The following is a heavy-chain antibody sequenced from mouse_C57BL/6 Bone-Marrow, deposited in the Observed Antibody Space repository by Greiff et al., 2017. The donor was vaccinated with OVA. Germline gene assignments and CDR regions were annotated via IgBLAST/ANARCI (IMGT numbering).Heavy chain of an antibody. CDR1: GYTFTSYW. J-gene: IGHJ1*03. CDR2: IYPGSGST. Sequence: QVQLQQPGAELVKPGASVKMSCKASGYTFTSYWITWVKQRPGQGLEWIGDIYPGSGSTNYNEKFKSKATLTVDTSSSTAYMQLSSLTSEDSAVYYCARRYYGSSYWYFDVWGTGTTVTVPS. CDR3: ARRYYGSSYWYFDV. D-gene: IGHD1-1*01. V-gene: IGHV1-55*01.